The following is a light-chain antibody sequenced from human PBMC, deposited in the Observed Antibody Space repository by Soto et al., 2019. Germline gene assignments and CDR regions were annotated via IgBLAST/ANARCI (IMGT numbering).Light chain of an antibody. Sequence: DIEMTQSPSTLSASVGDRVTVTCRASQSISNWLAWYQQKPGKAPKLLIYKASTLESGVPSRFSASGSGTQFSLSIGSLQPDDSATYYCQQYYSQVTFGQGTKVDIK. CDR2: KAS. J-gene: IGKJ1*01. CDR3: QQYYSQVT. CDR1: QSISNW. V-gene: IGKV1-5*03.